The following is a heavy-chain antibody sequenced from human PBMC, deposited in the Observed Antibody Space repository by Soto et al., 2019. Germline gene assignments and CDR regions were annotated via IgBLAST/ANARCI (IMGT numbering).Heavy chain of an antibody. Sequence: SETLSLTCAVYGGSFSGYYWSWIRQPPGKGLEWIGEINHSGSTNYNPSLKSRVTISVDTSKNQFSLKLSSVTAADTAVYYCASQWLDPTGENYWGQGTLVTVSS. CDR2: INHSGST. J-gene: IGHJ4*02. CDR1: GGSFSGYY. V-gene: IGHV4-34*01. CDR3: ASQWLDPTGENY. D-gene: IGHD6-19*01.